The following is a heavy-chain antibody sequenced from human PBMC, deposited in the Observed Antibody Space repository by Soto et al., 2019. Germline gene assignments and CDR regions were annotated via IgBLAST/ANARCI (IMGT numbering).Heavy chain of an antibody. CDR3: ARNYGDDADY. J-gene: IGHJ4*02. V-gene: IGHV4-59*01. Sequence: QVQLQESGPGLVKPSETLSLTCTVYGGSISFYYWSWIRQPPGKGLEWIGYIYYSGSTNYNPPLNSRDTVAEATSKNQFSLRLSSVTAADTALYYCARNYGDDADYWGQGTLVTVSS. D-gene: IGHD4-17*01. CDR1: GGSISFYY. CDR2: IYYSGST.